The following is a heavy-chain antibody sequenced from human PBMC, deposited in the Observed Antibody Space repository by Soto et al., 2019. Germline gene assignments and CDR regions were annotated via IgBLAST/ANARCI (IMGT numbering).Heavy chain of an antibody. CDR1: GGSISSSSYY. CDR3: ARLIKKGSGWKGPDY. D-gene: IGHD3-22*01. J-gene: IGHJ4*02. V-gene: IGHV4-39*01. Sequence: QLQLQESGPGLVKPSETLSLTCTVSGGSISSSSYYWGWIRQPPGKGLEWIGSIYYSGSTYYNASLKSRVTISVDTSKSQFYLELSSVTAADTAVYYCARLIKKGSGWKGPDYWGQGTLVTVSS. CDR2: IYYSGST.